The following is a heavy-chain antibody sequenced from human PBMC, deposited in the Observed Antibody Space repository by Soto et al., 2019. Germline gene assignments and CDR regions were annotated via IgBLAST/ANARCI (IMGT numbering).Heavy chain of an antibody. Sequence: PGGSLRLSCAASGFTFGSYAMHWVRQAPGKGLEWVAVISYDGSNKYYADSVKGRFTISRDNSKNTLYLQMNSLRAEDMAVYYCARGDPLGPYYYYGMDVWGQGTTVTVSS. CDR3: ARGDPLGPYYYYGMDV. V-gene: IGHV3-30-3*01. CDR2: ISYDGSNK. J-gene: IGHJ6*02. CDR1: GFTFGSYA.